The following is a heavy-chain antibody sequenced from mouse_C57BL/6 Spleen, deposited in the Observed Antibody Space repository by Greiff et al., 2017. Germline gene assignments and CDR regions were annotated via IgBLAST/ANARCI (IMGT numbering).Heavy chain of an antibody. CDR2: IYPGDGDT. J-gene: IGHJ2*01. Sequence: VQLQQSGPELVKPGASVKISCKASGYAFSSSWMNWVKQRPGKGLEWIGRIYPGDGDTNYNGKFKGQATLTADKSSSTACMQLSSLTSEDSAVYFCAGDWFDYWGKGATLTVSS. CDR3: AGDWFDY. V-gene: IGHV1-82*01. D-gene: IGHD4-1*01. CDR1: GYAFSSSW.